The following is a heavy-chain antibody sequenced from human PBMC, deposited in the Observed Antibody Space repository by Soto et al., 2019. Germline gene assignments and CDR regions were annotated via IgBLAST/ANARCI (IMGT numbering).Heavy chain of an antibody. CDR3: AGRIVPAAIRYYYCYGMDV. CDR2: INHSGST. J-gene: IGHJ6*02. D-gene: IGHD2-2*01. Sequence: PSETXSLTCAVYGGSFSGYYWSWIRQPPGKGLEWIGEINHSGSTNYNPSLKSRVTISVDTSKNQFSLKLSSVTAADTAVYYCAGRIVPAAIRYYYCYGMDVWGQGTTVTVSS. CDR1: GGSFSGYY. V-gene: IGHV4-34*01.